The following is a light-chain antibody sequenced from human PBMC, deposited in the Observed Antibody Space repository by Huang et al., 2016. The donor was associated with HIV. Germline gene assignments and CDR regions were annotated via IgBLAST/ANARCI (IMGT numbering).Light chain of an antibody. V-gene: IGKV3-20*01. CDR1: QCVSSSY. Sequence: EIVLTQSPGTLSLSPGERATLSCRASQCVSSSYLAWYQHKPGQAPRLLIYGASSRATGIPDRCSGSGSGTDFTLTISRLEPEDLAVYYCQQYGNSPWTFGQGTTVEIK. CDR3: QQYGNSPWT. CDR2: GAS. J-gene: IGKJ1*01.